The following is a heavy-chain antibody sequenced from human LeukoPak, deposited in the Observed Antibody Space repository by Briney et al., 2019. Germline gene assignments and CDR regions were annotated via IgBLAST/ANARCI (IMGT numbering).Heavy chain of an antibody. V-gene: IGHV3-11*05. CDR1: GFXFGDYY. D-gene: IGHD3-10*01. CDR2: ISSTGSYA. CDR3: AKDISYGSGSYFDY. Sequence: PGGSLRLSCAASGFXFGDYYIAWIRQAPGKGHEWVSYISSTGSYADYVESVKGRFTISRDNSKNTLYLQMNSLRAEDTAVYYCAKDISYGSGSYFDYWGQGTLVTVSS. J-gene: IGHJ4*02.